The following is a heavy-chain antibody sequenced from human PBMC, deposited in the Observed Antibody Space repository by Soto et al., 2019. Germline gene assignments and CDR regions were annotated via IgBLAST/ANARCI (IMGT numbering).Heavy chain of an antibody. D-gene: IGHD3-22*01. Sequence: EVQLLESGGGLVQPGGSLRLSCAASGFSFSTCAVSWVRQAPGKGLEWVSSISASGDTTHYAESVRGRFTISRVNSRNTLHLQMSSLSAEDTAIYSCAAQATGYFVPFDFWGRGTLVTVSS. J-gene: IGHJ4*02. CDR3: AAQATGYFVPFDF. CDR2: ISASGDTT. CDR1: GFSFSTCA. V-gene: IGHV3-23*01.